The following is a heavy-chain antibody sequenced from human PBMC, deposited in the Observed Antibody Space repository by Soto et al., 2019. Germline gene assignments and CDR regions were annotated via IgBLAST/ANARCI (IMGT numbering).Heavy chain of an antibody. J-gene: IGHJ6*02. CDR1: GGSISSSSYY. D-gene: IGHD2-8*02. Sequence: SETLSLTCTVSGGSISSSSYYWGWIRQPPGKGLEWIGSIYYSGSTYYNPSLKSRVTISVDTSKNQFSLKLSSVTAADTAVYYCARLNYHTVLGMDVWGQGTTVTV. CDR3: ARLNYHTVLGMDV. V-gene: IGHV4-39*01. CDR2: IYYSGST.